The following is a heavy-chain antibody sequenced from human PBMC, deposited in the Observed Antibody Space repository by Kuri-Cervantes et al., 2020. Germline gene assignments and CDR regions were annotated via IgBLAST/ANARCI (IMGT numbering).Heavy chain of an antibody. CDR2: GSSGSTI. CDR3: ARDVVVVVPAAEVVWYYFDY. D-gene: IGHD2-2*01. J-gene: IGHJ4*02. CDR1: GFTFSDYY. Sequence: LSLTCAASGFTFSDYYMSWIRQAPGKGLEYISGSSGSTIYYADSVKGRFTISRDNAKNSLYLQMNSLRDEDTAVYYCARDVVVVVPAAEVVWYYFDYWGQGTLVTVSS. V-gene: IGHV3-11*04.